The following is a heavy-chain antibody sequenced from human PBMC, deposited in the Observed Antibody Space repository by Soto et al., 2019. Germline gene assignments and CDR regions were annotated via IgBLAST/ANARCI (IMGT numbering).Heavy chain of an antibody. CDR1: GFTFSSFG. CDR2: VSSDGGLK. J-gene: IGHJ4*02. Sequence: GGSLRLSCEASGFTFSSFGMHWVRQAPGKGLEWVAVVSSDGGLKYYADSVKGRFTISRDNSKNTLYLQMNSLGAEDTAIYYCAKEYDSSGYGAFFDYWGQGTLVTVSS. V-gene: IGHV3-30*18. D-gene: IGHD3-22*01. CDR3: AKEYDSSGYGAFFDY.